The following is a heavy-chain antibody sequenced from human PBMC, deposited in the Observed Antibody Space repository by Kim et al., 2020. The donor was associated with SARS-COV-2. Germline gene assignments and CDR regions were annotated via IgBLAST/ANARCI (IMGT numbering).Heavy chain of an antibody. Sequence: GGSLRLSCAASGFTFSDHYMDWVRQAPGKGLEWVGRTRNKANSYTTEYAASVKGRFTISRDDSKNSLYLQMNSLKTEDTAVYYCVLGVGATTGYWGQGTLVTVSS. D-gene: IGHD1-26*01. V-gene: IGHV3-72*01. CDR3: VLGVGATTGY. J-gene: IGHJ4*02. CDR1: GFTFSDHY. CDR2: TRNKANSYTT.